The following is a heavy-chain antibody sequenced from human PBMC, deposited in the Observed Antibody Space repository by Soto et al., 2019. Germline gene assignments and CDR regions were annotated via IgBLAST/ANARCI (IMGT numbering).Heavy chain of an antibody. V-gene: IGHV3-64*01. CDR3: ARRDGYNFDY. D-gene: IGHD5-12*01. Sequence: EVQLVESGGGLVQPGGSLRLSCAASGFTFSSYAMHWVRQAPGKRLEYVSAISSNGGSTYYANSVKGRFTISRDNSKNRLYPQMGSLRAEDMAVYYCARRDGYNFDYWGQGTLVTVSS. CDR1: GFTFSSYA. CDR2: ISSNGGST. J-gene: IGHJ4*02.